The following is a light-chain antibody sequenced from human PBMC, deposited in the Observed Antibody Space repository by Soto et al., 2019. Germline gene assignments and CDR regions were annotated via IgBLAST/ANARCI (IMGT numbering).Light chain of an antibody. Sequence: DVVMTQSPLSLPVTLGQPASISCRSSQSLVYSDGNTYLTWFRQRPGQSPRRLIYQVSNRDSGVPDRFSGSGSGTDFTLKISRVEAEDVGVYYCKQGTHWPPTFGGGTKVEIK. CDR2: QVS. CDR1: QSLVYSDGNTY. V-gene: IGKV2-30*01. J-gene: IGKJ4*01. CDR3: KQGTHWPPT.